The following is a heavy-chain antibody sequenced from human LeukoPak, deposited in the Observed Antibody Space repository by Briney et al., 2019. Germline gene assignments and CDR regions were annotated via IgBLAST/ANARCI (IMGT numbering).Heavy chain of an antibody. CDR1: GFTFSTYE. D-gene: IGHD6-13*01. Sequence: PGGSLRLSCRASGFTFSTYEINWVRQAPGKGLEWVSYISSSGSSIYYADSVKGRFTISRDNARNSLYLQMNSLSVVDTAVYYCAREDHSSNSYFYFYGMDVWGQGTTVTVSS. V-gene: IGHV3-48*03. J-gene: IGHJ6*02. CDR2: ISSSGSSI. CDR3: AREDHSSNSYFYFYGMDV.